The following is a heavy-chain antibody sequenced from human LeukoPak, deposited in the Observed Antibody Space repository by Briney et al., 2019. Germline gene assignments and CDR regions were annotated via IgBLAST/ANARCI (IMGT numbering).Heavy chain of an antibody. CDR2: ISAYSGNT. CDR1: GYTFTTYN. V-gene: IGHV1-18*01. Sequence: ASVKVSCKASGYTFTTYNINWVRQAPGQGLEGMGWISAYSGNTNYAQKVHGRVTITTDTTTSTAYMELRSLTSDDTAVYYCARPFNWNDYFDYWGQGTLVTVS. J-gene: IGHJ4*02. D-gene: IGHD1-1*01. CDR3: ARPFNWNDYFDY.